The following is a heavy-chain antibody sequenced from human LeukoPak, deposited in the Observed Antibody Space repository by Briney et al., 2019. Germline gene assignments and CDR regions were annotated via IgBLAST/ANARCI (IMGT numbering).Heavy chain of an antibody. Sequence: GGSLRLSCAASGFTFSSYGMSWVRQGPGKGLEWVSAISGSGGSTYYADSVKGRFTISRDNSKNTLYLQMNSLRAEDTAVYYCARDLPYGDYVNWGQGTLVTVSS. CDR3: ARDLPYGDYVN. V-gene: IGHV3-23*01. CDR2: ISGSGGST. D-gene: IGHD4-17*01. J-gene: IGHJ4*02. CDR1: GFTFSSYG.